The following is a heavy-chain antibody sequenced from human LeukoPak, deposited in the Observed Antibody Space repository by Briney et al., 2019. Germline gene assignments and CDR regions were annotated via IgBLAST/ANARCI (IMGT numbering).Heavy chain of an antibody. Sequence: ASVKVSCKASGYTFTGYYMHWVRQAPGQGLEWMGWINPNSGGTNYARKFQGRVTMTRDTSISTAYMELSRLRSDDTAVYYCARDLISGSSGYYYRGGSDWFDPWGQGTLVTVSS. V-gene: IGHV1-2*02. CDR1: GYTFTGYY. J-gene: IGHJ5*02. D-gene: IGHD3-22*01. CDR2: INPNSGGT. CDR3: ARDLISGSSGYYYRGGSDWFDP.